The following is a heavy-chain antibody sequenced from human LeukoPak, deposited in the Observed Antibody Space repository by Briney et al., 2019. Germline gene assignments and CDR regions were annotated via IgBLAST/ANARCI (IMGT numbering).Heavy chain of an antibody. V-gene: IGHV4-4*07. CDR1: GASITTYY. J-gene: IGHJ5*02. Sequence: SETLSLTCTVSGASITTYYWSWIRQPAGKGLEWIGRIYTSGSTNYNPSLRSRVTMSVDSSNKQFSLKLSSVTAADTAVYYCARDVFPFAQEAAASENWFDPWGQGILVTVSS. CDR2: IYTSGST. D-gene: IGHD2-2*01. CDR3: ARDVFPFAQEAAASENWFDP.